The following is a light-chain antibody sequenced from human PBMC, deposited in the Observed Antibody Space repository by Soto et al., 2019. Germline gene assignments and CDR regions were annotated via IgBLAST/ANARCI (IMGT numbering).Light chain of an antibody. CDR3: QQFESPPALT. J-gene: IGKJ4*01. CDR1: QHINNY. V-gene: IGKV1-33*01. CDR2: DAS. Sequence: DIQMTQSPSSLSASVGDRVTITCQASQHINNYLNWYQQKPGKAPKLLIYDASNLQTGVPSRFSGSGSGTDFSLTISSLQPEDIATYYCQQFESPPALTFGGGTKVEIK.